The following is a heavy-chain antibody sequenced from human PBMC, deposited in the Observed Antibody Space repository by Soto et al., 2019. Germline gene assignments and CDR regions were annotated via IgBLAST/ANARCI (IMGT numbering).Heavy chain of an antibody. V-gene: IGHV3-9*01. J-gene: IGHJ3*02. D-gene: IGHD2-15*01. CDR3: AKGYCSGGSCYPEADAFDI. Sequence: SLRLSCAASGFTFDDYAMHWVRQAPGKGLEWVSGISWSSGSIGCADSVKSRFTISRDNAKNSPYLQMNSLRAEDTALYYCAKGYCSGGSCYPEADAFDIWGQGTMVTVSS. CDR1: GFTFDDYA. CDR2: ISWSSGSI.